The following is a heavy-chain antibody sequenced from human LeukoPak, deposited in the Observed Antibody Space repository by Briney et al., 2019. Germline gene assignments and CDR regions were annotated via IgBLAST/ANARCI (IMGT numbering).Heavy chain of an antibody. CDR1: GGSINNYY. Sequence: SETLSLICTVSGGSINNYYWTWIRQPAGKGLEWIGYIYYSGSTNYNPSLKSRVTISVDTSKNQFSLKLSSVTAADTAVYYCARVVGSTYWYFDLWGRGTLVTVSS. D-gene: IGHD2-2*01. CDR3: ARVVGSTYWYFDL. V-gene: IGHV4-59*01. CDR2: IYYSGST. J-gene: IGHJ2*01.